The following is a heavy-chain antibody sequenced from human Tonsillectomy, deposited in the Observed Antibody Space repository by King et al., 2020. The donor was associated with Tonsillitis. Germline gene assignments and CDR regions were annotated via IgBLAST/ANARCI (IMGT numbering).Heavy chain of an antibody. CDR3: VRDPDFGCNSGFDS. V-gene: IGHV3-33*05. D-gene: IGHD4-23*01. Sequence: QLVQSGGRVVQPGRSLRLSCAASGFTFSNYGMHWVRQAPGKGLEWVAVISYDGRTKYYVDSVMGRITISRDNSKNTLYLQMNFLRAEDTAVYFCVRDPDFGCNSGFDSLGQGTLGTVSS. CDR2: ISYDGRTK. J-gene: IGHJ4*02. CDR1: GFTFSNYG.